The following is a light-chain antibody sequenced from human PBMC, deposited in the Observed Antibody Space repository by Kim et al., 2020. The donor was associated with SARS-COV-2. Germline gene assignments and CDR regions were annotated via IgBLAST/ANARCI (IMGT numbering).Light chain of an antibody. V-gene: IGLV2-14*03. J-gene: IGLJ2*01. Sequence: GESINIACTGTSSDVGGYNYVSWYQQDPGKAAKLRIYDVSNRRSGVSNRFSGSKSGNTASMTISGLQAEDEADYYCSSYTSRSTRVFGGGTKLTVL. CDR2: DVS. CDR1: SSDVGGYNY. CDR3: SSYTSRSTRV.